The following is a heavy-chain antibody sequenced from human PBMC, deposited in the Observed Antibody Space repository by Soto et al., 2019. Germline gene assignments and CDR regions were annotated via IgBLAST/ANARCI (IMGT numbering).Heavy chain of an antibody. CDR2: IYYSGTT. J-gene: IGHJ5*02. Sequence: SETLSLTCTVSGGSIGSSSYYWGWIRQPPGKGLEWIGTIYYSGTTYYNTSLKSRITISVDTSKNQLALKLTSLTATDTAVYYCARGGPSSKWLDPWGQGTLVTVSS. CDR3: ARGGPSSKWLDP. V-gene: IGHV4-39*06. CDR1: GGSIGSSSYY.